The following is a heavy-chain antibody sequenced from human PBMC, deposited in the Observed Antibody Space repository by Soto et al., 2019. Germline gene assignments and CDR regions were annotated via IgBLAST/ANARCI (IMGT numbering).Heavy chain of an antibody. J-gene: IGHJ4*02. CDR2: MYHGGRT. V-gene: IGHV4-59*02. Sequence: ETLSLTCTVSGDSVTNYFWSWMRQPRGKGLEWIGHMYHGGRTNYSPSLKSRVTMSLDSSKNQFSLNLSSVTAADTAVYFCARDPGYCTNGVCPIFDFWGQGVLVTVS. D-gene: IGHD2-8*01. CDR1: GDSVTNYF. CDR3: ARDPGYCTNGVCPIFDF.